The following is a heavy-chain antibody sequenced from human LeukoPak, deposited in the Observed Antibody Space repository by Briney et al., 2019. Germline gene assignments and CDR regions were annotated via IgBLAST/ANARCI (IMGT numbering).Heavy chain of an antibody. CDR3: AREGYCSSPSCYAGGDYYYYGIDV. V-gene: IGHV1-18*01. CDR2: ISSYNGNS. D-gene: IGHD2-2*01. J-gene: IGHJ6*02. Sequence: ASVKVSCKASGYTFTSNGISWVRQAPGQGLEWMGWISSYNGNSNYAQKLQGRVTMTTDTSTSTAYMELRSMRSDDTAVYYCAREGYCSSPSCYAGGDYYYYGIDVWGQGTTVTVSS. CDR1: GYTFTSNG.